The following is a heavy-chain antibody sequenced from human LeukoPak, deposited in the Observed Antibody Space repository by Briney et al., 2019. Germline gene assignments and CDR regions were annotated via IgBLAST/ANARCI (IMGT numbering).Heavy chain of an antibody. CDR3: ARETFCTNTTCPIGDHFDY. Sequence: PGGSLRLSCVASGFTFSNQWMHCVRQPPGEGLVWVPYINRDGSSTSYAASVKGRLTISSDSAKNSLYLQMNSPRAEDTAVSYCARETFCTNTTCPIGDHFDYWGQGTLVTVSS. V-gene: IGHV3-74*01. D-gene: IGHD2-2*01. CDR2: INRDGSST. J-gene: IGHJ4*02. CDR1: GFTFSNQW.